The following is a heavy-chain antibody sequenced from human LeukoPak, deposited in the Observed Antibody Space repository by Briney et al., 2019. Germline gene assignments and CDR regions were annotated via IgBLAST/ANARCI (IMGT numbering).Heavy chain of an antibody. J-gene: IGHJ4*02. CDR1: GVTFSSYW. V-gene: IGHV3-74*01. D-gene: IGHD7-27*01. CDR2: INSDGYST. Sequence: GGSLRLSCAASGVTFSSYWMHWVRQAPGKGLVWVSRINSDGYSTAYADSVKGRFTVSRDNAKNTLYLQMNSLRAEDTAIYYCARATWASYFHYWGQGALVTVSS. CDR3: ARATWASYFHY.